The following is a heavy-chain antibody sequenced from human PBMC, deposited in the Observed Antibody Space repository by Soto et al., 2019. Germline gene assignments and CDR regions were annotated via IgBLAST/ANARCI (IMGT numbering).Heavy chain of an antibody. CDR1: GFTVSSYA. CDR2: ISGSGGST. V-gene: IGHV3-23*01. Sequence: QPGGSLRLSCAASGFTVSSYAMSWVRQAPGKGLEWVSAISGSGGSTYYADSVKGRFTISRDNSKNTLYLQMNSLRAEDTAVYYCAKDHGRDSSSWYSFDPWGQGTLVTVSS. D-gene: IGHD6-13*01. J-gene: IGHJ5*02. CDR3: AKDHGRDSSSWYSFDP.